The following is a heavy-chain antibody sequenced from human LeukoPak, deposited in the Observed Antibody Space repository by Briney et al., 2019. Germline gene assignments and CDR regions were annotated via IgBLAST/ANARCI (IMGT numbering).Heavy chain of an antibody. V-gene: IGHV3-48*03. CDR1: GFTFSSYE. CDR2: ISSSGSTI. CDR3: ARDLDPYGSGSYSDYYYYYYGMDV. D-gene: IGHD3-10*01. J-gene: IGHJ6*02. Sequence: GGSLRLSCAASGFTFSSYEMNWVRQAPGKGLEWVSYISSSGSTIYCADSVKGRFTISRDNAKNSLYLQMNSLRAEDTAVYYCARDLDPYGSGSYSDYYYYYYGMDVWGQGTTVTVSS.